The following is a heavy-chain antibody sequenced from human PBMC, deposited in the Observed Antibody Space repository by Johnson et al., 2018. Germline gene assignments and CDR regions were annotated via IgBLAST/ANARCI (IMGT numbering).Heavy chain of an antibody. V-gene: IGHV4-59*01. CDR2: IYYSGST. Sequence: QVQLQESGPGLVKPSETLSLTCTVSGGSISSYYWSWIRQPPGKGLEWIGYIYYSGSTNYHPSLKSRVHISVDTSKNQFSLKLSSVPAADTAVHYCAGIALIDYLLAGWGKGTTVTVSS. CDR1: GGSISSYY. D-gene: IGHD4-11*01. J-gene: IGHJ6*04. CDR3: AGIALIDYLLAG.